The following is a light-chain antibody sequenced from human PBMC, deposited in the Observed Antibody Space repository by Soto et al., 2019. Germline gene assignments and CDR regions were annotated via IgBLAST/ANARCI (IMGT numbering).Light chain of an antibody. CDR3: QSFYTSLVAKV. Sequence: QSVLTQPPSVSGAPGQRVTISCTGSSSNIGAGYDVHWYQQLPGTAPKLLIYGNTNRPSGAPDRFSGSKSGTSASLAIPGIPAEDEADYYCQSFYTSLVAKVFGRGTKLTVL. CDR2: GNT. J-gene: IGLJ2*01. V-gene: IGLV1-40*01. CDR1: SSNIGAGYD.